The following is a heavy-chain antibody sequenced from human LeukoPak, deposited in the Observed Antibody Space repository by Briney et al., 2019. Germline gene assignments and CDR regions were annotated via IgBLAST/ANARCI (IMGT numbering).Heavy chain of an antibody. CDR3: AIVWWHRADY. V-gene: IGHV3-74*01. CDR2: INSDGTST. J-gene: IGHJ4*02. Sequence: GGSLRLFCAASGFTFSSYWMHWVRHAPGKGLVWVSRINSDGTSTGYADSVKGRFTISRDNAKNTLYLQMNSLRAEDTAVYYCAIVWWHRADYWGQGTPVTVSS. CDR1: GFTFSSYW. D-gene: IGHD3-16*01.